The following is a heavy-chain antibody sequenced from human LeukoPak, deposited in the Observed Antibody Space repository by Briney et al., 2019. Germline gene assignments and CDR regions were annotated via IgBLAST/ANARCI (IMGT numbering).Heavy chain of an antibody. J-gene: IGHJ6*02. V-gene: IGHV1-46*01. Sequence: GASVTVSCKASGYTFTSYYMHWVRQAPGQGLEWMGIINPSGGSTSYAQKFQGRVTMTRDTSTSTVYMELSSLRSEDTAVYYCARDVAAAGTPYYYYGMDVWGQGTTVTVSS. CDR1: GYTFTSYY. CDR3: ARDVAAAGTPYYYYGMDV. CDR2: INPSGGST. D-gene: IGHD6-13*01.